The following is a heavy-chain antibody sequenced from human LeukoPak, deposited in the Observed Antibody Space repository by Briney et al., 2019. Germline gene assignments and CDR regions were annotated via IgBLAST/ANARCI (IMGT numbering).Heavy chain of an antibody. CDR1: VFTFSDYW. Sequence: PGGALRLSCAASVFTFSDYWMSWVRQAPGKGLEWVASIKQDGTDKYYVDSVKGRFTISKDNAKNSLYLQMNSLRGEDTAVYYCTRANYCFDYWGQGTLVTVSS. V-gene: IGHV3-7*01. CDR2: IKQDGTDK. J-gene: IGHJ4*02. CDR3: TRANYCFDY.